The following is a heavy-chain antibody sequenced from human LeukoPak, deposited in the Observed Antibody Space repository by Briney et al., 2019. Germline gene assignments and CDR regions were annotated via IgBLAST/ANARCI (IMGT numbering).Heavy chain of an antibody. Sequence: GGSLRLSCAASGFTFSSYGMHWVRQAPGKGLEWVAVISYDGSNKYYADSVKGRFTISRDNSKNTLYLQMSSLRAEDTAVYYCVKSLGEEGSYYDYWGQGTLVTVSS. D-gene: IGHD3-10*01. J-gene: IGHJ4*02. CDR1: GFTFSSYG. CDR2: ISYDGSNK. CDR3: VKSLGEEGSYYDY. V-gene: IGHV3-30*18.